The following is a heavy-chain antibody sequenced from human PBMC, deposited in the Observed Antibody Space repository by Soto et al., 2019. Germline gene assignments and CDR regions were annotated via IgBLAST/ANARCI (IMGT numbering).Heavy chain of an antibody. CDR1: GFTFSSYA. J-gene: IGHJ5*02. V-gene: IGHV3-23*01. CDR2: ISGSGDST. Sequence: GGSLRLSCAASGFTFSSYAMSWVRQAPGKGLEWISGISGSGDSTYYADSVKGRFTISRDNSKNTLYLQMNSLRAEDTAVYYCATGYIYALFDPWGQGTLVTVSP. D-gene: IGHD2-2*01. CDR3: ATGYIYALFDP.